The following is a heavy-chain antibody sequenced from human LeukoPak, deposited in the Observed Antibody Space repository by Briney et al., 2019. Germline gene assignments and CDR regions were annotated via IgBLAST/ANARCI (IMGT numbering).Heavy chain of an antibody. CDR2: ISYDGSNK. CDR1: GFTFSSYG. V-gene: IGHV3-30*03. Sequence: GGSLRLSCAASGFTFSSYGMHWVRQAPGKGLEWVAVISYDGSNKYYADSVKGRFTISRDNAKNSLYLQMNSLRAEDTAVYYCARDRSLQFDYWGQGTLVTVSS. CDR3: ARDRSLQFDY. D-gene: IGHD3-10*01. J-gene: IGHJ4*02.